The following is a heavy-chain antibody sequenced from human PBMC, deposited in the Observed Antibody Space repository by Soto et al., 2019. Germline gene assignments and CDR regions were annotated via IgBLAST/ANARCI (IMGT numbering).Heavy chain of an antibody. D-gene: IGHD3-10*01. CDR3: ARGRGEAPPRIFAF. V-gene: IGHV4-34*01. CDR2: INHSGST. CDR1: GGSFSGYY. Sequence: SETLSLTCAVYGGSFSGYYWSWIRQPPGKGLEWIGEINHSGSTNYNPSLKSRVTISVDTSKNQFSLKLSSVTAADTAVYYCARGRGEAPPRIFAFRAQRTLVPVSA. J-gene: IGHJ1*01.